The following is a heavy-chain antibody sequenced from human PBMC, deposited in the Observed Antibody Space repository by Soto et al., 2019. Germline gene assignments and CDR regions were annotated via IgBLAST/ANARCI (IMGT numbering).Heavy chain of an antibody. Sequence: HVQLLQSGGELKKPGASVKVSCNTSGFTFNTYFISWVRQAPGQGHEWMGWISPYNGNTKYGEKFQGRVTMTTDTITRTAYMELRNLRIDDTAVYYCARDTSNSFDYWGQGTLVTVSS. J-gene: IGHJ4*02. CDR1: GFTFNTYF. CDR3: ARDTSNSFDY. V-gene: IGHV1-18*01. D-gene: IGHD2-2*01. CDR2: ISPYNGNT.